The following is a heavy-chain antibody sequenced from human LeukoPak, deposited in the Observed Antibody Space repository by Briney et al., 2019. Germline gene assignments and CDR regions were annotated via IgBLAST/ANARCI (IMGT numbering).Heavy chain of an antibody. CDR1: GFTFGDYA. CDR3: TRDTYSSSP. CDR2: IRSKAYGGTT. J-gene: IGHJ5*02. D-gene: IGHD6-6*01. Sequence: GGSLRLSCTASGFTFGDYAMSWVRQAPGKRLEWVGFIRSKAYGGTTEYAASVKGRFTISRDDSKSIAYLQMNSLKTEDTAVYYCTRDTYSSSPWGQGTLVTVSS. V-gene: IGHV3-49*04.